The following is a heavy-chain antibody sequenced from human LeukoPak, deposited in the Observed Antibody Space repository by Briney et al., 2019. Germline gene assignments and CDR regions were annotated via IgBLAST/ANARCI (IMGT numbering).Heavy chain of an antibody. CDR1: GFTLSSYA. Sequence: PGGPLRFSCAASGFTLSSYARSWVRQGPGKGLEWVSAISVSGNTYHADSVKGRFTISRDSSKNTLYLQMNSLRAGDAAVYYCAKAPVTTCSGAYCYPFDYWSQGTLVTVSS. D-gene: IGHD2-15*01. CDR3: AKAPVTTCSGAYCYPFDY. V-gene: IGHV3-23*01. CDR2: ISVSGNT. J-gene: IGHJ4*02.